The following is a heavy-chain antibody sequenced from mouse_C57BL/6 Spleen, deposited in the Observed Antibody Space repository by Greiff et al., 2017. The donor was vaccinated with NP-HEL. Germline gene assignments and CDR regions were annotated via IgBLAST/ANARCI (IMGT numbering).Heavy chain of an antibody. CDR1: GYTFTSYW. CDR2: IHPNSGST. CDR3: ARSGYYDYGYAMDY. D-gene: IGHD2-4*01. Sequence: QVQLQQPGAELVKPGASVTLSCKASGYTFTSYWMHWVKQRPGQGLEWIGMIHPNSGSTNYNEKFKSKATLTVDKSSSTAYMQLSSLTSEDSAVYYCARSGYYDYGYAMDYWGQGTSVTVSS. V-gene: IGHV1-64*01. J-gene: IGHJ4*01.